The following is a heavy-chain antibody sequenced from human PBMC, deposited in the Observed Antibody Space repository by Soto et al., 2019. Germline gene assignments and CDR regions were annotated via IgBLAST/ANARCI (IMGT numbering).Heavy chain of an antibody. Sequence: QVHLVESGGGVVRPGTSLRVSCSASEFSFNNYAVHWVRQAPGEGLEWVALISSDGNNKYYPDSVRGRFTISRDHSNNTVYLQMHSLRVDDTAVYYCATWTLPLSWSWLQSAAGKFDYWGQGTLVTVSS. CDR3: ATWTLPLSWSWLQSAAGKFDY. J-gene: IGHJ4*02. CDR1: EFSFNNYA. D-gene: IGHD3-10*01. CDR2: ISSDGNNK. V-gene: IGHV3-30-3*01.